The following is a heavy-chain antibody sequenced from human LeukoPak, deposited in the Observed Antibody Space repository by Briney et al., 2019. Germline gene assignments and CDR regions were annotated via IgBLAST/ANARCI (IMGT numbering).Heavy chain of an antibody. Sequence: ASVKVSCKASGYTFTSYAMHWVRQAPGQRLEWMGWFNAGNGNTKYPQKFQGRVTITRDTSASTAYMELSSLRSEDTAVYYCARGPYCSGGSCYHFDYWGQGTLVTVSS. CDR2: FNAGNGNT. D-gene: IGHD2-15*01. CDR3: ARGPYCSGGSCYHFDY. CDR1: GYTFTSYA. J-gene: IGHJ4*02. V-gene: IGHV1-3*01.